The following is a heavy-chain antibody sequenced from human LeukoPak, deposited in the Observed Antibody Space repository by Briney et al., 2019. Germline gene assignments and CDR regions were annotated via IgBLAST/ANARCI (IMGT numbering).Heavy chain of an antibody. J-gene: IGHJ1*01. CDR1: GFTFSSSA. D-gene: IGHD2-2*01. Sequence: GGSLRLSCAASGFTFSSSAMHWVRQAPGKGLEWVAVISYDGSNKYYADSVKGRFTISRDNSKNTLYLQMNSLRAEDTAVYYCARDPLPAAIEYFQHWGQGTLVTVSS. CDR3: ARDPLPAAIEYFQH. CDR2: ISYDGSNK. V-gene: IGHV3-30-3*01.